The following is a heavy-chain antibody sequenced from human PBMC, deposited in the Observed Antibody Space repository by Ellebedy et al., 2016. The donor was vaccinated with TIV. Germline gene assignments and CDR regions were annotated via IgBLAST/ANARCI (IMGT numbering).Heavy chain of an antibody. CDR2: INPSGGST. Sequence: AASVKVSCKASGYTFSSYHMYWVRQAPGQGLEWMGIINPSGGSTEYAPKFQGRLTMTRDTSTGTVYMELRSLRSDETAVYYCARVAITTPGTDYWGQGTLVTVSS. D-gene: IGHD6-13*01. CDR3: ARVAITTPGTDY. V-gene: IGHV1-46*01. J-gene: IGHJ4*02. CDR1: GYTFSSYH.